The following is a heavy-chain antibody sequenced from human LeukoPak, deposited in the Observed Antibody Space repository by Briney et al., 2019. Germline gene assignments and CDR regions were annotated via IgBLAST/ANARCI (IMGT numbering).Heavy chain of an antibody. Sequence: PGGSLRLSCAASGFTCSTYAMTWVRQAPGKGLEWVSTISAGDGNTYYADSVKGRFTISRDNSKNTLYLQMKSLRVEDTAVYYCAKDLLNWTFDIWGKGTMVTVSS. CDR3: AKDLLNWTFDI. J-gene: IGHJ3*02. V-gene: IGHV3-23*01. D-gene: IGHD1-1*01. CDR2: ISAGDGNT. CDR1: GFTCSTYA.